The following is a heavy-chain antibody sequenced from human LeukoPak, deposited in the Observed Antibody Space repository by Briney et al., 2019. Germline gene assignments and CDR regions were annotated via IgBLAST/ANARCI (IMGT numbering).Heavy chain of an antibody. CDR1: AYTFTIYD. CDR3: ARGRGSGHKENWFDP. Sequence: ASVNVSCKASAYTFTIYDINWVRQATGQGLGWMGWINPNSGNTGYTQKFQGRVTMTRNTSISTAYMELSSLRSEDTAVYYCARGRGSGHKENWFDPWGQGTLVTVSS. J-gene: IGHJ5*02. D-gene: IGHD6-19*01. CDR2: INPNSGNT. V-gene: IGHV1-8*01.